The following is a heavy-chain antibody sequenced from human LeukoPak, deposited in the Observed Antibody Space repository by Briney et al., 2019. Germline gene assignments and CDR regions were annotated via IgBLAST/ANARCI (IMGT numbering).Heavy chain of an antibody. D-gene: IGHD6-13*01. CDR2: ITGSGGST. V-gene: IGHV3-23*01. CDR3: ARLRPYSSSWYAYYGMDV. Sequence: GGSLRLSCAASGFTFSSYAMSWVRQAPGKGLEWVSGITGSGGSTYYADSVKGRFTISRDNSKNTLYLEMDSLRAEDTAVYYCARLRPYSSSWYAYYGMDVWGQGATVTVSS. J-gene: IGHJ6*02. CDR1: GFTFSSYA.